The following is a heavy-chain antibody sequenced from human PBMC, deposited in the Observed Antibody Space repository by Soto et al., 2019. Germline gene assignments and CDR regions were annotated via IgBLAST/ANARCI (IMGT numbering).Heavy chain of an antibody. D-gene: IGHD3-16*02. J-gene: IGHJ4*02. CDR2: TIPALDKT. V-gene: IGHV1-69*01. Sequence: QVQLVQSGPEVKKPGSAVKVSCKASGGTFKMYAMNWVRQAPGQGLEWMGGTIPALDKTNYAQKFQGRLTITVDESTGTAYMDLSGLRSDDTAVYYCARSIGSGGVIGGFDYWGQGPLVTVSS. CDR3: ARSIGSGGVIGGFDY. CDR1: GGTFKMYA.